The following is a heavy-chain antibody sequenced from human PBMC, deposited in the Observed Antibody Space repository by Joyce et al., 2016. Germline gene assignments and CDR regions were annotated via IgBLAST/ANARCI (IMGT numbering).Heavy chain of an antibody. CDR2: IKSKTDGGTT. Sequence: VLMVESGGGLVKPGGSLRLSCATSGLTFSNTNRTWFRQAPGKGLEWVGRIKSKTDGGTTDYAAPVKGRFTISRDDSKKTLYLQMHCLKTEDTAVYYCSTNTVLGDAFDSWGQGTMVSVSS. V-gene: IGHV3-15*01. CDR1: GLTFSNTN. CDR3: STNTVLGDAFDS. D-gene: IGHD4-17*01. J-gene: IGHJ3*02.